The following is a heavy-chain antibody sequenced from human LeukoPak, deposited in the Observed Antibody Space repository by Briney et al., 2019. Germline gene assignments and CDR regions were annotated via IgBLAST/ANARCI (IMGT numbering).Heavy chain of an antibody. V-gene: IGHV3-7*01. D-gene: IGHD3-3*01. CDR1: GFTFRSYW. J-gene: IGHJ4*02. Sequence: PGGSLRLSCVVSGFTFRSYWMSWVRQAPGKGLEWVANIKQDGSEKYYVDSVKGRFTISRDNASNSLFLEMKSLRAEDTAVYYCAKAHDFWSGYSPYYFDYWGQGTLVTVSS. CDR3: AKAHDFWSGYSPYYFDY. CDR2: IKQDGSEK.